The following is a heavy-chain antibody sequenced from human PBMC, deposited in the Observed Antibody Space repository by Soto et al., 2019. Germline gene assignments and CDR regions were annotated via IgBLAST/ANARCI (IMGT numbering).Heavy chain of an antibody. Sequence: QITLKESGPSPVKPTQTLTVTCTFSGFSLSNSGVGVAWIRQPPGKALEWLALIYGDNDKRYSPSLKTRLTTPKATPKIQVVLTMTNIDPTDTATSYRAHCTLNDYGASAPGTSHVFDSWGQGTLVTVSS. CDR1: GFSLSNSGVG. D-gene: IGHD4-17*01. J-gene: IGHJ4*02. CDR2: IYGDNDK. V-gene: IGHV2-5*02. CDR3: AHCTLNDYGASAPGTSHVFDS.